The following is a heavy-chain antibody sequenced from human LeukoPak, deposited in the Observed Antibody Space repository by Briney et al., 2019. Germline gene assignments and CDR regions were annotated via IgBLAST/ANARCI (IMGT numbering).Heavy chain of an antibody. D-gene: IGHD3-10*01. CDR1: GFTFGDYA. V-gene: IGHV3-49*04. CDR3: TRAVRFGYYYYYMDV. CDR2: IRSKAYGGTR. Sequence: PGGSLRLSCTASGFTFGDYAMSWVRQAPGKGLEWVGFIRSKAYGGTREYAASVKGRFTISRDDSNTSAYLQMNSLKTEDTAVYYCTRAVRFGYYYYYMDVWGKGTTVTISS. J-gene: IGHJ6*03.